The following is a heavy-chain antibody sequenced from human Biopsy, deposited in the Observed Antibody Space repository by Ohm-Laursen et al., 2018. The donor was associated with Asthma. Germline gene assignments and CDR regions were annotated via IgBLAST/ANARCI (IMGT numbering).Heavy chain of an antibody. Sequence: ASVKVSCKISGYRLTDLSMHWIRQAPGQGLEWMGGHDHEEGGTVNARRFQGRVTMTEDTSTDTAYMELSSLSSDDTAVYYCASDFPKDYVRYNFQFWGQGTLVTVSS. J-gene: IGHJ4*02. CDR2: HDHEEGGT. V-gene: IGHV1-24*01. D-gene: IGHD4-17*01. CDR1: GYRLTDLS. CDR3: ASDFPKDYVRYNFQF.